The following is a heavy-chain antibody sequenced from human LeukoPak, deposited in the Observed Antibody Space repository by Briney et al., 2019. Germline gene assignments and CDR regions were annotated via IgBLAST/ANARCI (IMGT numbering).Heavy chain of an antibody. Sequence: GGSLRLSCTSSGFSFSGYAMIWVRQAPGKGLELVSSISGSGASTFYADSVRGRFITSKDIPSNIVYLQMNSLRAEDTAVYYCAKGSRGYINYYFDYWGQGTLVTVSS. J-gene: IGHJ4*02. V-gene: IGHV3-23*01. CDR2: ISGSGAST. CDR3: AKGSRGYINYYFDY. CDR1: GFSFSGYA. D-gene: IGHD2-2*02.